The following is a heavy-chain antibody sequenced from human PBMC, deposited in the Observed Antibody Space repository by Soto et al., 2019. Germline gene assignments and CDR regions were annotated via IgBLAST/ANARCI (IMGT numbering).Heavy chain of an antibody. CDR3: AKDPWYSSSPHFDY. D-gene: IGHD6-6*01. Sequence: GGSLRLSCAASGFTFSSYGMHWVRQAPGKGLEWVAVISYDGSNKYYADSVKGRFTISRDNSKNTLYLQMNSLRAEDTAVYYCAKDPWYSSSPHFDYWGQGTLVTVSS. V-gene: IGHV3-30*18. CDR2: ISYDGSNK. CDR1: GFTFSSYG. J-gene: IGHJ4*02.